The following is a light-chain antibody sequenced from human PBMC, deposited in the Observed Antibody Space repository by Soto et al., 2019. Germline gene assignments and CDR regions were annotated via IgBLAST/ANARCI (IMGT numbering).Light chain of an antibody. Sequence: DIQMTQSPSTLSGSVGDRVTITCRASQTISSWLAWYQQKPGKAPKLLIYKASTLKSGLPSRFSGSGSGAEFTLTISSLQPDDFAVYYCQQRSDWPITFGQGTRLEIK. J-gene: IGKJ5*01. CDR2: KAS. CDR3: QQRSDWPIT. V-gene: IGKV1-5*03. CDR1: QTISSW.